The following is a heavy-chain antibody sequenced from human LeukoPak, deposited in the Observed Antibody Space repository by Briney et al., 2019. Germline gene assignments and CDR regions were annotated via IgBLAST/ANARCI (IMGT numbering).Heavy chain of an antibody. V-gene: IGHV3-48*02. J-gene: IGHJ4*02. D-gene: IGHD3-10*01. CDR1: GFTFSSYG. Sequence: GGSLRLSCAASGFTFSSYGMNWVRQAPGKGLEWVSYISSSSNTIYYADSVKGRFTISRGNAKNSLYLQMNSLRDGDTAVYYCAKDRDYYGSGSLDYWGQGTLVTVSS. CDR2: ISSSSNTI. CDR3: AKDRDYYGSGSLDY.